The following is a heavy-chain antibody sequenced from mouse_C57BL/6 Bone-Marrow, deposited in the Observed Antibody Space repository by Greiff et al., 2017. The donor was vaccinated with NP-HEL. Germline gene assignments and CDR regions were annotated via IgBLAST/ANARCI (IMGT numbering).Heavy chain of an antibody. V-gene: IGHV5-4*03. CDR2: ISDGGSYT. Sequence: EVKVEESGGGLVKPGGSLKLSCAASGFTFSSYAMSWVRQTPEKRLEWVATISDGGSYTYYPDNVKGRFTISRDNAKNNLYLQMSHLKSEDTAMYYCARVLRYFDYWGQGTTLTVSS. J-gene: IGHJ2*01. D-gene: IGHD1-1*01. CDR1: GFTFSSYA. CDR3: ARVLRYFDY.